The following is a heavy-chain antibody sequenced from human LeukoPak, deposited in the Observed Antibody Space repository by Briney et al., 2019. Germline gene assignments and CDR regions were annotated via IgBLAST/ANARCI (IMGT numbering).Heavy chain of an antibody. Sequence: GGSLRLSCAASGFTFSSYGMHWVRQAPGKGLEWVAFIRYDGSNKYYADSVKGRFTISRDNSKNTPYLQMNSLRAEDTAVYYCAKEAFTIFGVVNIPMYYFDYWGQGTLVTVSS. J-gene: IGHJ4*02. CDR1: GFTFSSYG. D-gene: IGHD3-3*01. V-gene: IGHV3-30*02. CDR2: IRYDGSNK. CDR3: AKEAFTIFGVVNIPMYYFDY.